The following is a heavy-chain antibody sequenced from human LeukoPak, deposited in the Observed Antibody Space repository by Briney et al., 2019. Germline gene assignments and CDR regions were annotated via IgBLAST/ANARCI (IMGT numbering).Heavy chain of an antibody. CDR2: IYYSGST. CDR1: GGSISSHY. Sequence: SETLSLTCTVSGGSISSHYWSWIRQPPGKGLEWIGYIYYSGSTNYNPSLKSRVTISVDTSKNQFSLKLSSVTAADTAVYYCARKAESEDGPGGYSYGYLDPWGQGTLVTVSS. J-gene: IGHJ5*02. D-gene: IGHD5-18*01. V-gene: IGHV4-59*11. CDR3: ARKAESEDGPGGYSYGYLDP.